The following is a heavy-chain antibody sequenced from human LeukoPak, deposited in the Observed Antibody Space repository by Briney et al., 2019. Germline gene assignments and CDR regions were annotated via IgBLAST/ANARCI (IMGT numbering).Heavy chain of an antibody. CDR3: ARDSKDSPFDY. CDR1: GGSFSTNY. J-gene: IGHJ4*02. D-gene: IGHD2-15*01. Sequence: PSETLSLSCAIYGGSFSTNYWSWIRQSPGKGLEWIGEINHSGTTNYNPSLKSRVTISVDTSKNQFSLKLSSVTAADTAVYYCARDSKDSPFDYWGQGTLVTVSS. V-gene: IGHV4-34*01. CDR2: INHSGTT.